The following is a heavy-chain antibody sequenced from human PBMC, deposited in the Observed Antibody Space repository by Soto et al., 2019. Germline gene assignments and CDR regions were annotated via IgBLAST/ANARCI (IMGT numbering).Heavy chain of an antibody. Sequence: SVKVSCKASGGTFSSYAISWVRQAPGQGLEWMGGIIPIFGTANYAQKFQGRVTITADESTSTAYMELSSLRSEDTAVYYCARDWNDYRNYYYGMDVWGQGTTVTVSS. J-gene: IGHJ6*02. D-gene: IGHD1-1*01. V-gene: IGHV1-69*13. CDR1: GGTFSSYA. CDR2: IIPIFGTA. CDR3: ARDWNDYRNYYYGMDV.